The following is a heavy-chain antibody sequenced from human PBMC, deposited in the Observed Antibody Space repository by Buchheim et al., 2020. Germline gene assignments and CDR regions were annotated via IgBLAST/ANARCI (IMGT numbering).Heavy chain of an antibody. CDR1: GFTFSSYW. V-gene: IGHV3-7*01. CDR2: IKQDGSEK. J-gene: IGHJ6*02. CDR3: ARVLRGGDYVKSYYYYGMDV. Sequence: EVQLVESGGGLVQPGGSLRLSCAASGFTFSSYWMSWVRQAPGKGLEWVANIKQDGSEKYYVDSVKGRFTISRDNAKNSLYLQMNSLRAEDTAVYYCARVLRGGDYVKSYYYYGMDVWGQETT. D-gene: IGHD4-17*01.